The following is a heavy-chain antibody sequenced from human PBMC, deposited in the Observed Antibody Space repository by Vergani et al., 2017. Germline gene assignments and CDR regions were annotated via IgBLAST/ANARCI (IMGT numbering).Heavy chain of an antibody. V-gene: IGHV4-34*02. D-gene: IGHD3-10*01. CDR3: AVRPRGNLVGGGIVTKRTFDY. Sequence: QVQLQQWGAGVVKPAGTLSLTCAVFGESFSSFYWSWFRQPPGKGLVWIGEINNDGHTNYNPSLESRVTVSRDTAKNQFSLNLMSVTAADTTMFYCAVRPRGNLVGGGIVTKRTFDYWSQGSLVTVSS. J-gene: IGHJ4*02. CDR1: GESFSSFY. CDR2: INNDGHT.